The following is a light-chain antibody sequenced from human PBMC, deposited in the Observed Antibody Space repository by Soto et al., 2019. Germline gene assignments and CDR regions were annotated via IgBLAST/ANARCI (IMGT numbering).Light chain of an antibody. CDR3: SSYAGSNNLV. Sequence: QYVLTQPPSASGSPGQSVTISCTGTSNDVGGYNYVAWYQQHPGKAPKLMIYEVSKRPSGVPDRFSGSKSGNTASLTVSGLQAEDEADYYCSSYAGSNNLVFGGGTKLTVL. CDR2: EVS. CDR1: SNDVGGYNY. V-gene: IGLV2-8*01. J-gene: IGLJ2*01.